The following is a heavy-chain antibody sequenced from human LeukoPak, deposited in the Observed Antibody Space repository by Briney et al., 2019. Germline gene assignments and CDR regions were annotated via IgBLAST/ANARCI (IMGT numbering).Heavy chain of an antibody. CDR2: ISYDGSNK. D-gene: IGHD5-12*01. J-gene: IGHJ4*02. V-gene: IGHV3-30*18. CDR1: GFTFSSYG. CDR3: AKDWDSGYDRYFDY. Sequence: LPGGSLRLSCAASGFTFSSYGMHWVRQAPGKGLEWVAVISYDGSNKYYADSVKGRFTISRDNSKNTLYLQMNSLRAEDTAVYYCAKDWDSGYDRYFDYWGQGTLVTVSS.